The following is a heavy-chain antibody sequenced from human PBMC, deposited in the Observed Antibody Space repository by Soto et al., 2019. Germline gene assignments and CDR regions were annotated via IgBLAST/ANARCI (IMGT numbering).Heavy chain of an antibody. Sequence: PGGSLRLSCAASGFTFSSYWMSWVRQAPGKGLEWVANIKQDGSEKYYVDSVKGRFTISRDNAKNSLYLQMNSLRAEDTAVYYCARDQVVVVAAARDYYYGMDVRGQGTTVTVSS. V-gene: IGHV3-7*05. CDR3: ARDQVVVVAAARDYYYGMDV. D-gene: IGHD2-15*01. J-gene: IGHJ6*02. CDR1: GFTFSSYW. CDR2: IKQDGSEK.